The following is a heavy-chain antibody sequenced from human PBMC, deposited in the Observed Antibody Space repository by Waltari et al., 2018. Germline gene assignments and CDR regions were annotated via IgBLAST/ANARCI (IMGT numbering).Heavy chain of an antibody. Sequence: QVQLVQSGAEVKKPGSSVKVSCKASGGTFSSYAISWVRQAPGQGLEWMGGIIPICGTANYAQKFQGRVTMTADESTSTAYMELSSLRAEDTAVYYCAREGWGDGYNYGLMYFDYWGQGTLVTVSS. CDR1: GGTFSSYA. CDR2: IIPICGTA. CDR3: AREGWGDGYNYGLMYFDY. V-gene: IGHV1-69*01. D-gene: IGHD5-12*01. J-gene: IGHJ4*02.